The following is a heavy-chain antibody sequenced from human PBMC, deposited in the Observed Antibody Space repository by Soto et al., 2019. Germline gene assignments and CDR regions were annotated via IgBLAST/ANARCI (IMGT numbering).Heavy chain of an antibody. D-gene: IGHD6-6*01. V-gene: IGHV1-18*01. Sequence: QVQLVQSGAEVKKPGASVKVSCKASGYTFTSYGISWVRQAPGQGLEWMGWISAYNGNTNYAQKLQGRVTMTTDTSTSTAYMELRSLRSDDTAVYYSAREGIAVRPEYYYGMDVWGQGTTVTVSS. CDR2: ISAYNGNT. CDR1: GYTFTSYG. J-gene: IGHJ6*02. CDR3: AREGIAVRPEYYYGMDV.